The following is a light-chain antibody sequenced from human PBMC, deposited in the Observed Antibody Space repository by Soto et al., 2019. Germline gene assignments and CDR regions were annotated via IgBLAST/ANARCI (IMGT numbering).Light chain of an antibody. V-gene: IGLV2-14*01. Sequence: QSALTQPASVSGSPGQSLTISCTGTSSDVGGYKYVSWYQQYPGKAPKLMIYDVSNRPSGVSNRFSGSKSGNTASLTISGLQAEDDADYYCSSYTSSSPYVFGTGTKLTVL. CDR2: DVS. CDR1: SSDVGGYKY. J-gene: IGLJ1*01. CDR3: SSYTSSSPYV.